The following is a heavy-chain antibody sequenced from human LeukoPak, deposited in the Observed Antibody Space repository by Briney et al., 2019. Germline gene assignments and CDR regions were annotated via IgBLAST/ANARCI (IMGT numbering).Heavy chain of an antibody. D-gene: IGHD5-18*01. J-gene: IGHJ4*02. CDR2: IYYSGST. Sequence: TSSETLSLTCTVSGGSISSGGYYWSWIRQHPGKGLEWIGYIYYSGSTYYNPSLKSRVTISVDTSKNQFSLKLSSVTAADTAVYYCARGIQLGYFDYWRQGTLVTVSS. CDR1: GGSISSGGYY. V-gene: IGHV4-31*03. CDR3: ARGIQLGYFDY.